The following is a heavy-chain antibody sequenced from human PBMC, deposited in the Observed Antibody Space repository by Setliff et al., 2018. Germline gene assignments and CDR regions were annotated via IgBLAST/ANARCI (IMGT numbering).Heavy chain of an antibody. CDR1: GYSISSGYY. D-gene: IGHD3-10*01. Sequence: ETLSLTCAVSGYSISSGYYWGWIRQPPGKGLEWIGYIYYSGSTNYNPSLKSRVTISVDTSKNQFSLKLSSVTAADTAVYYCARGESNYYGSGSYFGYFDYWGQGTLVTVSS. CDR3: ARGESNYYGSGSYFGYFDY. CDR2: IYYSGST. V-gene: IGHV4-61*01. J-gene: IGHJ4*02.